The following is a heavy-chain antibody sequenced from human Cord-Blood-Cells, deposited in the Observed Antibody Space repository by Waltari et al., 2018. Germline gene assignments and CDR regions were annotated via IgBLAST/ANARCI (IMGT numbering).Heavy chain of an antibody. J-gene: IGHJ4*02. Sequence: EVQLVESGGGLVKPGGSLRLSCEASGFPFSSYNMNWVRQAPGKGLEWVSSISSSSSYIYYADSVKGRFTISRDNAKNSLYLQMNSLRAEDTAVYYCARDRDSSSWFDYWGQGTLVTVSS. CDR2: ISSSSSYI. D-gene: IGHD6-13*01. V-gene: IGHV3-21*01. CDR1: GFPFSSYN. CDR3: ARDRDSSSWFDY.